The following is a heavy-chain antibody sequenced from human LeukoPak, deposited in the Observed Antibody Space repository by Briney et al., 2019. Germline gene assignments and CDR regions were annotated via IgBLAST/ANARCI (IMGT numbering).Heavy chain of an antibody. J-gene: IGHJ4*02. CDR2: IYYSGST. CDR1: GGSISSSSYY. V-gene: IGHV4-39*01. D-gene: IGHD6-19*01. Sequence: SETLSLTCTVSGGSISSSSYYWGWIRQPPGKGLEWIGSIYYSGSTHYNPSLKSRVTISVDTSKNQFSLKLSSVTAADTAVYYCARLRLTVAGYFDYWGQGTLVTVSS. CDR3: ARLRLTVAGYFDY.